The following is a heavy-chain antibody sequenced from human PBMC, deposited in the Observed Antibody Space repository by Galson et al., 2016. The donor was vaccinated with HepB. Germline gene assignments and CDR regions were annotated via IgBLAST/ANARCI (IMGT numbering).Heavy chain of an antibody. V-gene: IGHV3-30-3*01. D-gene: IGHD4-17*01. CDR1: GFTFSSYA. CDR2: ISYDGSNR. Sequence: SLRLSCAASGFTFSSYAMNWVRQAPGKGLEWVAVISYDGSNRYYADSVKGLFTISRDSSKTTLYLQMTSLRAEDTAVYYCARDGTLTTPNAFDIWGQGTMVTGSS. J-gene: IGHJ3*02. CDR3: ARDGTLTTPNAFDI.